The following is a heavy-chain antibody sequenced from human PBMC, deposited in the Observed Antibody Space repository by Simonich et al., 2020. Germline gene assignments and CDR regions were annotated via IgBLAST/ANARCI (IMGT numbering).Heavy chain of an antibody. J-gene: IGHJ4*02. CDR3: ARASRGTWWYYYFDY. CDR1: GYTFTSYG. D-gene: IGHD2-15*01. CDR2: ISATTGNT. Sequence: QVQLVQSGAEVKKPGASVKVSCKASGYTFTSYGISWARQAPGQGLEWLVGQDRGQVLERVWGISATTGNTNYAPNPQGRVTLTIDTSKSTAYMELRSLRSDDTAVYYCARASRGTWWYYYFDYWGQGTLVTVSS. V-gene: IGHV1-18*01.